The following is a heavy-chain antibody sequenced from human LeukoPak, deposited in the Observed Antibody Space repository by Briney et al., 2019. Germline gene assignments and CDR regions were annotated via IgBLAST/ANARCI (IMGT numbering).Heavy chain of an antibody. CDR2: IYDSGST. Sequence: PSETLSLTCTVSGXSISSYYWNWIRQPPGKGLEWIGYIYDSGSTNYNPSLKSRGTISVEMSKNQFSLKLRSVTAADTAVYYCARDRSAWDGWFDPWGQGTLVTVSS. J-gene: IGHJ5*02. CDR3: ARDRSAWDGWFDP. V-gene: IGHV4-59*01. CDR1: GXSISSYY. D-gene: IGHD1-26*01.